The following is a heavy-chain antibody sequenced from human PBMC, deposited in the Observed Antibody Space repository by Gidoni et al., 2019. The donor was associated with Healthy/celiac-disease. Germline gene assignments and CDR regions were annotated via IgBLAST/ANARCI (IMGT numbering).Heavy chain of an antibody. CDR2: MSGSGGST. V-gene: IGHV3-23*01. CDR1: GFTFSSYA. Sequence: EVPLLESGGGLVQPGGSLRLSCAASGFTFSSYAMSWVRQAPGKGLEWVSAMSGSGGSTYDEDSVKGRFTIYRDNSKNTLYLQMNSLRAEDTAVYYCAREIAVAGAEYFQHWGQGTLVTVSS. J-gene: IGHJ1*01. CDR3: AREIAVAGAEYFQH. D-gene: IGHD6-19*01.